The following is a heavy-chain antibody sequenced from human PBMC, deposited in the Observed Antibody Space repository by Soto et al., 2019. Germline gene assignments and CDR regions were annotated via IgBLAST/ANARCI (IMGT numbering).Heavy chain of an antibody. CDR2: IYYSGST. J-gene: IGHJ5*02. D-gene: IGHD6-25*01. V-gene: IGHV4-39*01. CDR1: GGSISSSSYY. CDR3: ARGAAGAPRDWFDP. Sequence: LSLTCTVSGGSISSSSYYWGWIRQPPGKGLEWIGSIYYSGSTYYNPSLKSRVTISVDTSKNQFSLKLSSVTAADTAVYYCARGAAGAPRDWFDPWGQGTLVTVSS.